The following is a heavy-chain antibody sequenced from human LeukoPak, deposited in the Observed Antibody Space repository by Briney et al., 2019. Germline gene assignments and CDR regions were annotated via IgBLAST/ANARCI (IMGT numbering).Heavy chain of an antibody. CDR2: IYYSGST. CDR3: ARGVTYYYDSSGYYYADWFDP. D-gene: IGHD3-22*01. CDR1: GGSISSYY. J-gene: IGHJ5*02. Sequence: SETLSLTCTVSGGSISSYYWSWIRQPPGKGLEWIGYIYYSGSTNYNPPLKSRVTISVDTSKNQFSLKLSSVTAADTAVYYCARGVTYYYDSSGYYYADWFDPWGQGTLVTVSS. V-gene: IGHV4-59*01.